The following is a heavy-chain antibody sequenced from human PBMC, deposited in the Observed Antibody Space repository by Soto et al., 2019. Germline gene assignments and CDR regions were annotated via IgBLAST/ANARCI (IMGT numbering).Heavy chain of an antibody. V-gene: IGHV1-2*04. J-gene: IGHJ6*02. Sequence: ASVKVSCKACGDTFGAYYLHWVRQAPGQGLEWMGWINPNSGATNYAQKYQGWVTMTRDTSISTAYMEMNRLRSDDTAVYYCAKDERSGWPSYVMDVWGQATTVTLSS. D-gene: IGHD3-22*01. CDR1: GDTFGAYY. CDR2: INPNSGAT. CDR3: AKDERSGWPSYVMDV.